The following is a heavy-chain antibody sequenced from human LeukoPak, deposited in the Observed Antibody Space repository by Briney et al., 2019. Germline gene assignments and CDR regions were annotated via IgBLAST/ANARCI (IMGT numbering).Heavy chain of an antibody. CDR1: GGSISSYY. Sequence: SETLSLTCTVSGGSISSYYWSWIRHPPGEGLGWSGYIYYSGSTNYNPYLKSRVTISVHTPKSQFSLMLGSVTAADTAVYYCARDEGYCSGGSCYGDYDYYYGMDVWGQGTTVTVSS. J-gene: IGHJ6*02. CDR3: ARDEGYCSGGSCYGDYDYYYGMDV. V-gene: IGHV4-59*01. D-gene: IGHD2-15*01. CDR2: IYYSGST.